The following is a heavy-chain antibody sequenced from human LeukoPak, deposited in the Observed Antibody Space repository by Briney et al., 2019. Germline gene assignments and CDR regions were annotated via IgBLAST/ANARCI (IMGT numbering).Heavy chain of an antibody. V-gene: IGHV4-59*01. CDR1: GDSISTYY. J-gene: IGHJ4*02. CDR3: ARSIASRPFFAY. CDR2: IYCSGST. D-gene: IGHD6-6*01. Sequence: PSETLSLTCTVSGDSISTYYWSWIRQPPGKGLEWIGYIYCSGSTNYNPSLAGRVTISADTSKSQLSLRLGSVTAADTAVYYCARSIASRPFFAYWGQGTLVTVSS.